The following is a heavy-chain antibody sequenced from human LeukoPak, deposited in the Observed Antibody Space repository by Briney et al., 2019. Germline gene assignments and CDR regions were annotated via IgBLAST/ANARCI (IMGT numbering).Heavy chain of an antibody. CDR2: TYYKSKWYN. V-gene: IGHV6-1*01. Sequence: SQTLSLTCAISGDSVSNKNAAWNWIRQSPSRALESLGKTYYKSKWYNDYATSVKSRIAINPDTSKNQISLQLNSVTPEDTAIYYCARAEVGTTGWFDPWGQGTLVTVSS. CDR3: ARAEVGTTGWFDP. CDR1: GDSVSNKNAA. D-gene: IGHD1-26*01. J-gene: IGHJ5*02.